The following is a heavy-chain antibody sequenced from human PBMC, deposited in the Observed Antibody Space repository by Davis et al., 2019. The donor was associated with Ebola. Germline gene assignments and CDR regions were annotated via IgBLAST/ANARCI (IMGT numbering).Heavy chain of an antibody. CDR3: AKDSSLVFGGRYGMDV. Sequence: GESLKISCAASGFTFDDYAMHWVRQAPGKGLEWVSLISGVGGSTYYADSVKGRFTISRDNSKNSLYLQMNSLRTEDTALYYCAKDSSLVFGGRYGMDVWGQGTTVTVSS. J-gene: IGHJ6*02. CDR1: GFTFDDYA. V-gene: IGHV3-43*02. D-gene: IGHD3-3*01. CDR2: ISGVGGST.